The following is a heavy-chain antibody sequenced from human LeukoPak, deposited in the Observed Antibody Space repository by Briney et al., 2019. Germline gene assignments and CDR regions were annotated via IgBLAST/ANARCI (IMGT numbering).Heavy chain of an antibody. CDR1: GGSFTTSSYY. CDR2: IYYSGNT. D-gene: IGHD3-3*01. J-gene: IGHJ5*02. Sequence: ASETLSLTCAVSGGSFTTSSYYWSWIRQPPGKGLEWIGAIYYSGNTYYNPSLKSRVSISIDTSKSQFSLKVSSVTAADTAVYYCARGFAAIFGVVTGRWFDPWGQGTLVTVSS. CDR3: ARGFAAIFGVVTGRWFDP. V-gene: IGHV4-39*01.